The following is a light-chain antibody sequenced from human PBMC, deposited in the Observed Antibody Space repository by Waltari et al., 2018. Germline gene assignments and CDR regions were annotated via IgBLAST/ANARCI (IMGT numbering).Light chain of an antibody. CDR1: QSVSAY. CDR3: QHTTDWPPAFT. CDR2: GSS. Sequence: EVVLTQSPATLSLSPGEGATLTCRASQSVSAYLAWYQQKPGQAPRLLIYGSSTRATGVPDRFSGRGSGTDFRLTISSGEPEDFAVYYCQHTTDWPPAFTFGPGTRVDLK. V-gene: IGKV3-11*01. J-gene: IGKJ3*01.